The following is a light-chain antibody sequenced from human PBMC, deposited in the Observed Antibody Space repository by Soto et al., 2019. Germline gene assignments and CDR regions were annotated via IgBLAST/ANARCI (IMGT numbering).Light chain of an antibody. CDR3: QSTDSSGTVV. CDR1: ALPKQY. Sequence: SYELTRPRSVSVYPGQTARITCSGDALPKQYAYWYQQKPGQAPVVVIYKDSERPSGIPERLSGSSSGTIVTLTISGVEAEDEADYYCQSTDSSGTVVFGGGTKLTVL. CDR2: KDS. V-gene: IGLV3-25*03. J-gene: IGLJ2*01.